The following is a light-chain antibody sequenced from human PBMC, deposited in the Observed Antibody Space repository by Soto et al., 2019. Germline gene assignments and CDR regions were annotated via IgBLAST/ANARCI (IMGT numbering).Light chain of an antibody. J-gene: IGLJ2*01. CDR2: DVS. Sequence: HSALTQPASVSGSPGQSNTISCTGTSSDVGGYNYVSWYQQHPGKAPKLMIYDVSNRPSGVSNRFSGSKSGNTASLTISGLKAEDEDDYYCSSYTSSSTLVVFGGGTKVTVL. CDR3: SSYTSSSTLVV. CDR1: SSDVGGYNY. V-gene: IGLV2-14*01.